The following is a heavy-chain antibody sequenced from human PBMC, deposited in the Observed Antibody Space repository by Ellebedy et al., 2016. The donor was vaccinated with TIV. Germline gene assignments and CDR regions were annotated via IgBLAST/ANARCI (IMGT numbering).Heavy chain of an antibody. CDR2: IGGGGTSK. V-gene: IGHV3-23*01. D-gene: IGHD3-10*01. CDR1: GGSISSGGYF. Sequence: ETLSLTXTVSGGSISSGGYFWSWIRQHPGKGLEWVAGIGGGGTSKTYADSVKGRFTISRDNSKSTLFLQMNSLGVDDTAAYYCAKADRTSHYGSGTSFDFWGQGTLVTVSA. J-gene: IGHJ4*02. CDR3: AKADRTSHYGSGTSFDF.